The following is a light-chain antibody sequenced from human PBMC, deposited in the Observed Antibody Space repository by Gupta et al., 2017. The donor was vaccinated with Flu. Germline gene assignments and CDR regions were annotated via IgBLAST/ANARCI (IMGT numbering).Light chain of an antibody. Sequence: QSVLTQPPSASGTPGQRVTFSCSGSSSNIGSNTVNWYQQIPGTAPKLLIYSNNQRPSWVPDRFSGSKSGTSASLAISGLQSEDEADYYCAAWDDSLNGPIFGGGTKLTVL. CDR3: AAWDDSLNGPI. V-gene: IGLV1-44*01. CDR2: SNN. J-gene: IGLJ2*01. CDR1: SSNIGSNT.